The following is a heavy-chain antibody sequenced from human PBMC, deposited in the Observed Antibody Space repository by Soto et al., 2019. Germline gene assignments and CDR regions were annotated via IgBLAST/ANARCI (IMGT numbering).Heavy chain of an antibody. CDR1: GGSMNSYY. D-gene: IGHD2-21*01. J-gene: IGHJ5*02. Sequence: QVQLQESGPGLVLPSETLSLTCTVSGGSMNSYYWTWVRQPPGKGLEWIGYVYDSGTSKYNASLESRITMSLDKSRNQFSLSLSYVTAADTAVYFCARYSPPKKSFDSNPGWLDPSGQGTLVAVSS. V-gene: IGHV4-59*01. CDR2: VYDSGTS. CDR3: ARYSPPKKSFDSNPGWLDP.